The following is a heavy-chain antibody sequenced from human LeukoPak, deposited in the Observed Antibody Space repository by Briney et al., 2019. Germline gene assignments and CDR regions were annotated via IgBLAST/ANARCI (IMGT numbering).Heavy chain of an antibody. V-gene: IGHV1-18*01. Sequence: ASVKVSCKASGYTFTSYGISWVRQAPGQGLEWMGWISAYNGNTNYAQELQGRVTMTTDTSTSTAYMELRSLRSDDTAVYYCARARDSSANLYYYYYGMDVWGQGTTVTVSS. CDR3: ARARDSSANLYYYYYGMDV. J-gene: IGHJ6*02. CDR2: ISAYNGNT. CDR1: GYTFTSYG. D-gene: IGHD3-22*01.